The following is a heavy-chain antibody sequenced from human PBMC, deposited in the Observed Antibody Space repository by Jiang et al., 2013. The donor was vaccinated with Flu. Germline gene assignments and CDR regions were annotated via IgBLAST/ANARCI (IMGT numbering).Heavy chain of an antibody. CDR1: GDSVSSNSAT. D-gene: IGHD3/OR15-3a*01. V-gene: IGHV6-1*01. CDR2: TYYRSRWYD. CDR3: ARGGTGTFDY. J-gene: IGHJ4*02. Sequence: QTLSLTCAISGDSVSSNSATWHWMRQSPSGGLEWLGRTYYRSRWYDDYAVSVKSRIAINPDTSKNQFSLQLNSVTPEDTAVYYCARGGTGTFDYWGQGTLVTVSS.